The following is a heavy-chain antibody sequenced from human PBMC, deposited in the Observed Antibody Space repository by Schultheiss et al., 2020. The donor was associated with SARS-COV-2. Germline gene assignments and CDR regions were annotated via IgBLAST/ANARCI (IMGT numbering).Heavy chain of an antibody. Sequence: ASVKVSCKASGYTFTSYDINWVRQATGQGLEWMGWMNPKSGNTGYAQKFQGRVTMTRNTSISTAYMELRSLRSDDTAVYYCARWGGAVAGYFDYWGQGTLVTVSS. CDR3: ARWGGAVAGYFDY. V-gene: IGHV1-8*01. CDR2: MNPKSGNT. J-gene: IGHJ4*02. CDR1: GYTFTSYD. D-gene: IGHD6-19*01.